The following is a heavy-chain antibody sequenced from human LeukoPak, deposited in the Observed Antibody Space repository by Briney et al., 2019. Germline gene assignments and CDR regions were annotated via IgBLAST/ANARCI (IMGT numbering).Heavy chain of an antibody. D-gene: IGHD4-11*01. Sequence: PSETLSLTCTVSGGSISSDYWSWIRQPPGRGLEWIGYIYTDGSTNYNPSLKSRVTISDDTSKNQFALKLSSVTAADTAVYYCAKSYFDYSTYYSYYFNLRGQGALVTVSS. V-gene: IGHV4-4*09. J-gene: IGHJ4*02. CDR3: AKSYFDYSTYYSYYFNL. CDR1: GGSISSDY. CDR2: IYTDGST.